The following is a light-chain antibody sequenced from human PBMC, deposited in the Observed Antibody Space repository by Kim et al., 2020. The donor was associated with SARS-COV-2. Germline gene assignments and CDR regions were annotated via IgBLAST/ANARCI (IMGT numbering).Light chain of an antibody. CDR1: SSDVGYYNY. CDR3: SSYAGSNSVV. Sequence: QSALTQPPSASGSPGQSVTISCTGTSSDVGYYNYVSWYQQHPGKAPKLMIYEVSKRPSGVPDRFSGSKSGNTASLTVSGLQAEDEADYYCSSYAGSNSVVFGGETKLTVL. V-gene: IGLV2-8*01. CDR2: EVS. J-gene: IGLJ2*01.